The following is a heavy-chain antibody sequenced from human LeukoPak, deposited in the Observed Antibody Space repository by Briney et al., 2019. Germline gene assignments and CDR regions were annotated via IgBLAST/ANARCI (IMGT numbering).Heavy chain of an antibody. D-gene: IGHD4-23*01. V-gene: IGHV4-34*01. Sequence: SETLSLTCGVDGGSFTTSYWSWIRQSPGKGLEGIGEVHHAGDTNYNPSFKSRVTISLDIYKPQFSLTLKSVTAADTAVYYCARVTGGGNVAYWYFDLWGRGTLVTVSS. CDR1: GGSFTTSY. CDR3: ARVTGGGNVAYWYFDL. CDR2: VHHAGDT. J-gene: IGHJ2*01.